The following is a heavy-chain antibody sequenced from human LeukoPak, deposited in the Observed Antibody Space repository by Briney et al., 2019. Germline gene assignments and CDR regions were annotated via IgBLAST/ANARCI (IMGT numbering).Heavy chain of an antibody. CDR3: ARDRNTDFWSGYYTNYFDY. D-gene: IGHD3-3*01. V-gene: IGHV1-18*01. Sequence: ASVKVSCKASGYTFTSYGISWVRQAPGQGLEWMGWISAYNGNTNYAQKLQGRVTMTTDTSTSTAYMELRSLRAEDTAVYYCARDRNTDFWSGYYTNYFDYWGQGTLVTVSS. J-gene: IGHJ4*02. CDR1: GYTFTSYG. CDR2: ISAYNGNT.